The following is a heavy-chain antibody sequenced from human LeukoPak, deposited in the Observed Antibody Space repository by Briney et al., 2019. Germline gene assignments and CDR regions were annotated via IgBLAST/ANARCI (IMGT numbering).Heavy chain of an antibody. CDR3: ARVYGSGSYPFDC. J-gene: IGHJ4*02. V-gene: IGHV3-21*01. CDR2: ISGSGDYI. Sequence: PGGSLRLSCAASGFSFDNYTTNWVRQAPGEGLEWVSSISGSGDYIYYADSVKGRFTISRDNAKNSLYLQMNSLRAEDTAVYFCARVYGSGSYPFDCWGQGTLVTVSS. CDR1: GFSFDNYT. D-gene: IGHD3-10*01.